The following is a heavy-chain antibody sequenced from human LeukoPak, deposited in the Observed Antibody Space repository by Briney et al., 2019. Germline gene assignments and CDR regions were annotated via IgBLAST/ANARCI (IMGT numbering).Heavy chain of an antibody. V-gene: IGHV3-30*02. CDR1: GFTFSSYG. CDR2: IWYGGSNK. Sequence: GSLMLSCAASGFTFSSYGMHWVRQAPGKGLEGVAVIWYGGSNKYDADSVKGRFTTSRDNSKNTLYLQMNSLRAEDTAVYYCAKDQAAAGKDYYYYMDVWGKGTTVTVSS. J-gene: IGHJ6*03. CDR3: AKDQAAAGKDYYYYMDV. D-gene: IGHD6-13*01.